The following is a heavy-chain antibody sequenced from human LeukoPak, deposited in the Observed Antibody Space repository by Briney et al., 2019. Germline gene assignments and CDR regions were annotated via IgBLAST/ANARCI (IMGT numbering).Heavy chain of an antibody. Sequence: ASVKVSCKASGGTSSNYPFNWVRQAPGQGVEWMGSIIPSFGAPAYAQKFEDRITLTADKSTGTVYMELSSLRSDDTAFYYCARGSKYYYASGSYSADYWGQGSLVSVSS. CDR1: GGTSSNYP. J-gene: IGHJ4*02. D-gene: IGHD3-10*01. CDR3: ARGSKYYYASGSYSADY. CDR2: IIPSFGAP. V-gene: IGHV1-69*06.